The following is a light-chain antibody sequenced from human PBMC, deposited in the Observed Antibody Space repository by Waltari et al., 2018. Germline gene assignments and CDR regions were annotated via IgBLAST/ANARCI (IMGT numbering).Light chain of an antibody. CDR1: SSNLGTYNY. CDR2: DFF. CDR3: CSYAGTYRWV. Sequence: QSALTQPRSVSGSPGQSVTISCTGTSSNLGTYNYVSWYQQLPGKAPHLIIADFFKRPPGVPGRFSGAKSGYPASLTISGLQAEDEAEYYCCSYAGTYRWVFGGGTKVTVL. V-gene: IGLV2-11*01. J-gene: IGLJ3*02.